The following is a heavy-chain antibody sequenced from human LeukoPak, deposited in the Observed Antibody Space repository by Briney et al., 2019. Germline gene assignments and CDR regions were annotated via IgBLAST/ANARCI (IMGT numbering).Heavy chain of an antibody. Sequence: SETLSLTCIVSGDSVTNHYWSLIRQPPGKGLEWIGYIYYSGSINYNPSLKSRVTISVDTSRNLFSMKLNSVTAADTAVYYCAGSGGLANQGAVFDYWGQGTLVTVSS. CDR1: GDSVTNHY. J-gene: IGHJ4*02. CDR2: IYYSGSI. CDR3: AGSGGLANQGAVFDY. V-gene: IGHV4-59*02. D-gene: IGHD3-10*01.